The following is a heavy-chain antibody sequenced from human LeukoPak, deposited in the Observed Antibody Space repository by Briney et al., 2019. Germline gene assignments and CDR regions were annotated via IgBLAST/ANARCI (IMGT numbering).Heavy chain of an antibody. V-gene: IGHV4-39*01. Sequence: SETLSLTCTVSGGSISSSSYYWGWIRQPPGKGLEWIGSIYYSGSTYYNPSLKSRVTISVDTSKSQFSLKLSSVTAADTAVYYCARTYSSSSGQFDYWGQGTLVTVSS. CDR2: IYYSGST. CDR3: ARTYSSSSGQFDY. CDR1: GGSISSSSYY. J-gene: IGHJ4*02. D-gene: IGHD6-6*01.